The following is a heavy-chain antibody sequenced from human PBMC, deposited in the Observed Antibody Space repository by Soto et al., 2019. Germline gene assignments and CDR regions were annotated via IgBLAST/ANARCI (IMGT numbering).Heavy chain of an antibody. Sequence: QVQLQESGPGLVKPSQTLSLTCTVSGGSISSDNYYWSWIRQHPGKGLEWIGHIYYSGSTYYNLSLKSRVTISVDTAKNQFSLKLSSVTAADTAVYYCARTNYDYGDHQIDYWGQGTLVTVSS. D-gene: IGHD4-17*01. V-gene: IGHV4-31*03. CDR3: ARTNYDYGDHQIDY. CDR2: IYYSGST. J-gene: IGHJ4*02. CDR1: GGSISSDNYY.